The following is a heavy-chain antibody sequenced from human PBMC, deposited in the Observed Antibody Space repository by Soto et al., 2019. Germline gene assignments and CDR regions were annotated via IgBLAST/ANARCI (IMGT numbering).Heavy chain of an antibody. D-gene: IGHD1-1*01. CDR1: GFTFSSYG. CDR3: AKSLVGTNAAYYYYAMDV. J-gene: IGHJ6*02. Sequence: QVQLVESGGGVVQPGRSLRLSCAASGFTFSSYGMHWVRQAPGKGLEWVAVISYDGSNKYYADSVKGRFTISRDNSKNTLYLQMNSLRAEDTAVYYCAKSLVGTNAAYYYYAMDVWGQGTTVTVSS. CDR2: ISYDGSNK. V-gene: IGHV3-30*18.